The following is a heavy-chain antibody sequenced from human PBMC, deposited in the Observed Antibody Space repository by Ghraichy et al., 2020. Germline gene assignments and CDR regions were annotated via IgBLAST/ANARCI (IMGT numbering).Heavy chain of an antibody. D-gene: IGHD5-18*01. J-gene: IGHJ4*02. V-gene: IGHV1-69*13. CDR1: GGTFSSYA. CDR3: ARAVDTAMAVYNFDY. CDR2: IIPIFGTA. Sequence: SVKVSCKASGGTFSSYAISWVRQAPGQGLEWMGGIIPIFGTANYAQKFQGRVTITADESTSTAYMELSSLRSEDTAVYYCARAVDTAMAVYNFDYWGQGTLVTVSS.